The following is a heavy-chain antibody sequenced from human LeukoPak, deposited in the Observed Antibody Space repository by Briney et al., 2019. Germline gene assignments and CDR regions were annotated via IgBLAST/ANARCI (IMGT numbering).Heavy chain of an antibody. Sequence: GGSLRLSCEVSGLIFRSYWMSWVRQAPGKGLEWVANINQEGSEKYFEDSAKGRFTISRDNAKNSLHLQMNTLRAEDTAVYYCARERDGRFFDYWGQGTLVTVSS. CDR2: INQEGSEK. CDR3: ARERDGRFFDY. D-gene: IGHD5-24*01. CDR1: GLIFRSYW. J-gene: IGHJ4*02. V-gene: IGHV3-7*01.